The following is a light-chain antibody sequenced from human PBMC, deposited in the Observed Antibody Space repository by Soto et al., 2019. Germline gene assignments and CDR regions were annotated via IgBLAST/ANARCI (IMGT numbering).Light chain of an antibody. CDR1: QDIRNF. J-gene: IGKJ3*01. V-gene: IGKV1-27*01. CDR2: AAS. Sequence: DIQMTQSPTSLSASVGDRVTITCRASQDIRNFVAWYQQKPGKAPKLLIYAASTLQSGVPSRFSGRGSGTDFTLTINGVQPEDVATYACLKYSWVPVFGPGTKVEIK. CDR3: LKYSWVPV.